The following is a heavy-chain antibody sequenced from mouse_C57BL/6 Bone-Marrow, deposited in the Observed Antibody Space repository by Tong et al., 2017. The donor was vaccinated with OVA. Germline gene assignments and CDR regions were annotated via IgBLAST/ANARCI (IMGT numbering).Heavy chain of an antibody. J-gene: IGHJ3*01. CDR3: ARPPLRLRPGFAY. CDR2: ISSGGSYT. CDR1: GFTFSSYG. Sequence: EVQLQESGGDLVKPGGSLKLSCAASGFTFSSYGMSWVRQTPDKRLEWVATISSGGSYTYYPDSVKGRFTISRDNAKNTLYLQMSSLKSEDTAMYYCARPPLRLRPGFAYWGQGTLVTVSA. D-gene: IGHD2-2*01. V-gene: IGHV5-6*01.